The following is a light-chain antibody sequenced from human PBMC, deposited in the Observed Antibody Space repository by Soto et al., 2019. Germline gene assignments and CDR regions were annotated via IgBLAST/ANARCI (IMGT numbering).Light chain of an antibody. CDR2: GAS. CDR1: QSVSIN. J-gene: IGKJ1*01. CDR3: QQYGSSGT. V-gene: IGKV3-20*01. Sequence: TVLTQSPATLSVSPGERASLSCRASQSVSINLAWYQQKPGQAPRLLIYGASNRATGIPDRFSGSGSGTDFTLTISRLEPEDFAVYYCQQYGSSGTFGQGTKVDIK.